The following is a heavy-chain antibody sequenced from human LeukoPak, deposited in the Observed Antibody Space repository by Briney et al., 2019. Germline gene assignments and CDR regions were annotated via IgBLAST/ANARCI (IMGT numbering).Heavy chain of an antibody. CDR3: ARDLFASTTRPTDY. V-gene: IGHV3-48*03. CDR1: GFTFSSYE. Sequence: GGSLRLSCAASGFTFSSYEMNWVRQAPGKGLEWVSYISSSGSTIYYADSVKGRFTISRDNAKNSLHLQMNSLRAEDTAVYYCARDLFASTTRPTDYWGQGTLVTVSS. J-gene: IGHJ4*02. D-gene: IGHD1-14*01. CDR2: ISSSGSTI.